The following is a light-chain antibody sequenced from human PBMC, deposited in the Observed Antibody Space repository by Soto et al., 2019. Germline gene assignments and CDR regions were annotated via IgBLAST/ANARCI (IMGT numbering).Light chain of an antibody. CDR1: QSVSTY. CDR2: DAY. Sequence: EVVLTQSPATLSVSPGERATLSCRASQSVSTYLAWYQQKPGQAPRLLIYDAYKRATGIPARFSGSGSGKDFTLPISSREPEDFAVYYCQHRSNWPPWSFGHGTKVEIK. J-gene: IGKJ1*01. CDR3: QHRSNWPPWS. V-gene: IGKV3-11*01.